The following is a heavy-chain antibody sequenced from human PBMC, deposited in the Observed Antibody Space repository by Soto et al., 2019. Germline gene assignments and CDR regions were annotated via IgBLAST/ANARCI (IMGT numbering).Heavy chain of an antibody. CDR2: INPNSGGT. D-gene: IGHD6-6*01. J-gene: IGHJ4*02. V-gene: IGHV1-2*04. CDR3: ARGGYSSSSGVPNFDY. CDR1: GYTFTGYY. Sequence: GASVKVSCKASGYTFTGYYMHWVRQAPGQGLEWMGWINPNSGGTNYAQKFQGWVTMTRDTSISTAYMELSRLRSDDTAVYYCARGGYSSSSGVPNFDYWGQGTLVTVSS.